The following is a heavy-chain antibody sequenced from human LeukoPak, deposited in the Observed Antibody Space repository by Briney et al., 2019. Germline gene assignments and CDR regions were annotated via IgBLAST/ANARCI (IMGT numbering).Heavy chain of an antibody. CDR1: GFTFSSYG. D-gene: IGHD2-15*01. CDR3: AKDEKRHCSGGSCLAIDY. V-gene: IGHV3-30*02. J-gene: IGHJ4*02. CDR2: IRYDGSNK. Sequence: PGGSLRLSCAASGFTFSSYGMHWVRQAPGKGLEWVAFIRYDGSNKYYADSVKGRFTISRDNSKNTLYLQMNSLRAEDTAVYYCAKDEKRHCSGGSCLAIDYWGQGTLVTVSS.